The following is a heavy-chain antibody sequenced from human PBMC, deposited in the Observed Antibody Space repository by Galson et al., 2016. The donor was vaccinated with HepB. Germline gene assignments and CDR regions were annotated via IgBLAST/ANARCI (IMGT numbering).Heavy chain of an antibody. V-gene: IGHV1-2*04. CDR2: INANSGGT. D-gene: IGHD1-26*01. J-gene: IGHJ4*02. CDR1: GYTFTGYY. Sequence: SCKASGYTFTGYYMHWVRQTPGQGSEWMGWINANSGGTNYAEKFQGWVTMTRDTSISTAYMELSRLKSDDTAVYYCARDAWSGSYSGIDYWGQGTLVTVSS. CDR3: ARDAWSGSYSGIDY.